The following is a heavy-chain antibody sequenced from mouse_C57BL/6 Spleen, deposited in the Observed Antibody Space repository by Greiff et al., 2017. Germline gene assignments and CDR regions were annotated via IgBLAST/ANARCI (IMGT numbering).Heavy chain of an antibody. V-gene: IGHV1-69*01. CDR1: GYTFTSYW. D-gene: IGHD2-4*01. CDR3: ARRSYDYYYAMDD. J-gene: IGHJ4*01. Sequence: QVQLQQPGAELVMPGASVKLSCKASGYTFTSYWMHWVKQRPGQGLEWIGEIDPSDSYTNYNQKFKGKSTLTVDKSSSTAYMQLSSLTSEDSAVYYCARRSYDYYYAMDDWGQGTSVTVSS. CDR2: IDPSDSYT.